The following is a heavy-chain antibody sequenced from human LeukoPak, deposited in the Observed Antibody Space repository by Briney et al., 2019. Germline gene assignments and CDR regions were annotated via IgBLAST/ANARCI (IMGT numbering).Heavy chain of an antibody. J-gene: IGHJ4*02. D-gene: IGHD2/OR15-2a*01. CDR3: VKDHYFSFEY. CDR1: GFTFSSYA. CDR2: ISYDGSNK. Sequence: GGSLRLSCAASGFTFSSYAMHWVRQAPGKGLEWVAVISYDGSNKYYADSVKGRFTISRDNSKNTLYLQMNSLRAEDTGVYYCVKDHYFSFEYWGQGTLVTVSS. V-gene: IGHV3-30-3*01.